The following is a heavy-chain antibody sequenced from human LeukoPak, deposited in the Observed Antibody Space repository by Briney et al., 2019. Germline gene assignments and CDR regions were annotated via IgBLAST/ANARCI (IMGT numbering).Heavy chain of an antibody. CDR3: ARRPGETEPFDP. V-gene: IGHV4-38-2*02. CDR2: IYHSGST. D-gene: IGHD2-21*01. J-gene: IGHJ5*02. Sequence: SETLSLTCTVSGYSISSGYYWGWIRQPPGKGLEWIGSIYHSGSTYYNPSLKSRVTISVDTSKNQFSLKLSSVTAADTAVYYCARRPGETEPFDPWGQGTLVTVSS. CDR1: GYSISSGYY.